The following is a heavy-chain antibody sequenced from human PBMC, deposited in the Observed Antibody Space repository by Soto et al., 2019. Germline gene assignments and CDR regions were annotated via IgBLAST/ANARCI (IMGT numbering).Heavy chain of an antibody. CDR3: VQGGSESYYSYGMDV. CDR1: GYTFTSYA. J-gene: IGHJ6*02. CDR2: INAGNGNT. V-gene: IGHV1-3*01. D-gene: IGHD3-10*01. Sequence: ASVKVSCKASGYTFTSYAMHWVRQAPGQRLEWMGWINAGNGNTKYSQKFQGRVTITRDTSASTAYMELSSLRSEDTAVYYCVQGGSESYYSYGMDVWGQGTTVTVSS.